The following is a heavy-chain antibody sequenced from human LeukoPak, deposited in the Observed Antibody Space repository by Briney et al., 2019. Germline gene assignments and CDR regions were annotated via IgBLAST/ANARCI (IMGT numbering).Heavy chain of an antibody. CDR2: IYYSGST. CDR3: ARSLYFGWSIHY. V-gene: IGHV4-39*01. Sequence: PAEPLSLTCTVSGGPISSSSYSWGWIRQPPGKGLWRFWTIYYSGSTYYNPSLKSRVTISVDTSKNRFSLKLSSVTAADTAVYYCARSLYFGWSIHYWRQGTLVSVS. J-gene: IGHJ4*02. CDR1: GGPISSSSYS. D-gene: IGHD3-9*01.